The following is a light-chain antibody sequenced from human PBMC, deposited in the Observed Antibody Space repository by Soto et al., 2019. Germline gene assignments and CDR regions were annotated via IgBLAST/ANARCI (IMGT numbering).Light chain of an antibody. CDR3: QQRNFWPIT. V-gene: IGKV3-11*01. CDR1: QSVVNY. J-gene: IGKJ5*01. CDR2: DAS. Sequence: EIVLTQSPATLSLSPGERATLSCRASQSVVNYLAWYKQKPGQAPRLLIYDASNRAAGIPARFSGSGSGTDFTLTISSLEPEDFAVYYCQQRNFWPITFGQGTRLETK.